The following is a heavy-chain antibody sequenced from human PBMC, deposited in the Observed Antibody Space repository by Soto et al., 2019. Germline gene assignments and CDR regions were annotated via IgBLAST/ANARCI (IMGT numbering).Heavy chain of an antibody. Sequence: QVQLQESGPGLVKPSQTLSLTCTVSGGSISSGDYYWSWIRQPPGKGLEWIGYIYYSGSTYYNPSLKSRVTISVDTSKNQFSLKLSSVTAADTAVYYCARDRLSPAYYYYGRDVWGQGTTVTVSS. CDR3: ARDRLSPAYYYYGRDV. CDR2: IYYSGST. J-gene: IGHJ6*02. CDR1: GGSISSGDYY. V-gene: IGHV4-30-4*01.